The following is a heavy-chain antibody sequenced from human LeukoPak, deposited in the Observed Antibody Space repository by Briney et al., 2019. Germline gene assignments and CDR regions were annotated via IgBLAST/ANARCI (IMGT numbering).Heavy chain of an antibody. CDR1: GGSISSGGYS. D-gene: IGHD3-22*01. CDR3: ARSSRSSGYYCDFDC. J-gene: IGHJ4*02. Sequence: PSQTLSLTCAVSGGSISSGGYSWSWIRQPPGKGLEWIGYIYHSGSTYYNPSLKSRVTISVDRSKNQFSLKLSSVTAADTAVYYCARSSRSSGYYCDFDCWGQGTLVTVSS. CDR2: IYHSGST. V-gene: IGHV4-30-2*01.